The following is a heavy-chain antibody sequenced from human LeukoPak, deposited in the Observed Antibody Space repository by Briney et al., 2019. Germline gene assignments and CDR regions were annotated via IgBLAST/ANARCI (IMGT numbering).Heavy chain of an antibody. D-gene: IGHD2-2*01. V-gene: IGHV1-18*01. CDR3: ARDGTSTDDY. Sequence: ASVRVSCKTSGYTFSNFGINWVRQAPGQGLEWMGWISGNNDNPNYGQKFQGRFTVTTDSSTSTVYMELRNLRFDDTAVYYCARDGTSTDDYWGQGTLVTVSS. CDR2: ISGNNDNP. J-gene: IGHJ4*02. CDR1: GYTFSNFG.